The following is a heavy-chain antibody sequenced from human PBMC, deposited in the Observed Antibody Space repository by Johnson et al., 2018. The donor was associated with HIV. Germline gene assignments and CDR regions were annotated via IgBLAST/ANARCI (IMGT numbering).Heavy chain of an antibody. CDR3: ARARMTTVTNDAFDI. CDR2: ISYDGSNK. V-gene: IGHV3-30-3*01. J-gene: IGHJ3*02. CDR1: GFTFSSYA. Sequence: VQLLGSGGGLVPPGGSLRLSCVVSGFTFSSYAMHWVRQAPGKGLEGVAVISYDGSNKYYADSVKGRFTISRDNSKNTLYLQMNSLRAEDTAVYYCARARMTTVTNDAFDIWGQGTMVTVSS. D-gene: IGHD4-17*01.